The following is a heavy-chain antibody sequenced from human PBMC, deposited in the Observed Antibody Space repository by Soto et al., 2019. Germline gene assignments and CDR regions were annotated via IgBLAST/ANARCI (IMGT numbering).Heavy chain of an antibody. CDR2: IYYST. V-gene: IGHV4-31*03. Sequence: QVQLQESGPGLVKPSQTLSLTCTVSGGSISSGGYYWSWIRQHPGKGLEWIGYIYYSTYYNPSLKSRVTISVDTSKNQFYLQLSSVTAADTAVYYCARDYRASYPAYYYYGMDVWGQGTTVTVSS. J-gene: IGHJ6*02. D-gene: IGHD3-16*02. CDR3: ARDYRASYPAYYYYGMDV. CDR1: GGSISSGGYY.